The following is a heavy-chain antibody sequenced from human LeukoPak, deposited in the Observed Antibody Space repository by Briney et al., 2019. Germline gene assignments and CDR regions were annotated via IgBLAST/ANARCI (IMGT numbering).Heavy chain of an antibody. Sequence: SETLSPTCTVSGVSIRSYYWNWVRQSPGRGLEWIGYMHHSGSSHYNPFLKSRVTISVDTSKNHFSLKLNSVTAEYTAVYYCAGGYGSSWSFDHWGQGTLVTVSS. CDR3: AGGYGSSWSFDH. V-gene: IGHV4-59*01. CDR2: MHHSGSS. J-gene: IGHJ4*02. CDR1: GVSIRSYY. D-gene: IGHD2-2*01.